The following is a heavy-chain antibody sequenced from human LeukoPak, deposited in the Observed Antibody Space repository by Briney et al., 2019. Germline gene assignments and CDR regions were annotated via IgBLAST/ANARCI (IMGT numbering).Heavy chain of an antibody. V-gene: IGHV7-4-1*02. Sequence: ASVKVSCKASGYTFTSYAMNWVRRAPGQGLEWMGWINTNTGNPTYAQGFTGRFVFSLDTSVSTAYLQISSLKAEDTAVYYCARDLTRLRIAAAGTVLFDPWGQGTLVTVSS. CDR2: INTNTGNP. D-gene: IGHD6-13*01. J-gene: IGHJ5*02. CDR3: ARDLTRLRIAAAGTVLFDP. CDR1: GYTFTSYA.